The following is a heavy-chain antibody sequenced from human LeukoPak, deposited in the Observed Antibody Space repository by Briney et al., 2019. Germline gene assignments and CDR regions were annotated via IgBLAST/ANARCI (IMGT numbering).Heavy chain of an antibody. V-gene: IGHV5-51*01. J-gene: IGHJ4*02. D-gene: IGHD6-6*01. CDR1: GYSFTSYW. CDR3: ARQARRGSSPDC. Sequence: GESLKIDCQGSGYSFTSYWIGWVGQMPGKGLEWMGFIYPGDSDTRYSPSFQGQVTISADKSISTAYLQWSSLKASDTAMYYCARQARRGSSPDCWGQGTLVTVSS. CDR2: IYPGDSDT.